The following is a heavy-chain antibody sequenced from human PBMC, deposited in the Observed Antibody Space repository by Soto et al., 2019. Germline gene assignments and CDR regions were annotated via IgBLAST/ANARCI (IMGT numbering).Heavy chain of an antibody. CDR3: ARDGDCSGGSCYSYLVDY. J-gene: IGHJ4*02. CDR1: GFTFSSYG. CDR2: IWYDGSNK. V-gene: IGHV3-33*01. D-gene: IGHD2-15*01. Sequence: QVQLVESGGGVVQPGRSLRLSCAASGFTFSSYGMHWVRQAPGKGLEWVAVIWYDGSNKYYADSVKGRFTISRDNSKNTLYLQMNSLRDEDTAVYYCARDGDCSGGSCYSYLVDYWGQGTLVTVA.